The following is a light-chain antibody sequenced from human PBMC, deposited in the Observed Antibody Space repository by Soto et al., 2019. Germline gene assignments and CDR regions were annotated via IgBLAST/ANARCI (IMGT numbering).Light chain of an antibody. CDR2: DVN. V-gene: IGLV2-14*03. CDR3: SSYCSSYTGRSTLE. CDR1: SSDVGGYNY. J-gene: IGLJ3*02. Sequence: QSALTQPASVSGSPGQSITISCTGTSSDVGGYNYVSWYQQHPGKAPKLIIYDVNNRPSGVSNRFSGSKSGNTASLTISGLQAEDVADYYCSSYCSSYTGRSTLEFGGGTKLTVL.